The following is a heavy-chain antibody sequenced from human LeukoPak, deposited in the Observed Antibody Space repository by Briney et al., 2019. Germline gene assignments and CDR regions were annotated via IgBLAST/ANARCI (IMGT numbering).Heavy chain of an antibody. CDR1: GFTFNNYA. CDR3: AKRSSTSSGYFDF. J-gene: IGHJ4*02. Sequence: PGGSLRLSCTASGFTFNNYAMTWVRQAPGKGLEWVSAITGSGASTSYADSVKGRFTISRDNSKNTIYLQMNSLRAEDTAIYYCAKRSSTSSGYFDFWGRGTLVTVSS. V-gene: IGHV3-23*01. CDR2: ITGSGAST. D-gene: IGHD3-22*01.